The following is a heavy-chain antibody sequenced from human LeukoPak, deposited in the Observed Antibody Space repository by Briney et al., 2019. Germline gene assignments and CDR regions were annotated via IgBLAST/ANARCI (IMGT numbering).Heavy chain of an antibody. CDR3: ARDLSSGWFDY. Sequence: GGSLRLSCAASGATFSGYSMNWVRKAPGKGLEWVSSISSSSNYIYYADSVKGRFTISRDNAENSLFLQMNSLRAEDTAVYYCARDLSSGWFDYWGQGTLVTVSS. CDR1: GATFSGYS. D-gene: IGHD6-19*01. J-gene: IGHJ4*02. CDR2: ISSSSNYI. V-gene: IGHV3-21*01.